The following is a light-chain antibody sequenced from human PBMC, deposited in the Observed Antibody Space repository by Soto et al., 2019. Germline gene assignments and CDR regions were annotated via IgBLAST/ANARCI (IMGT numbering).Light chain of an antibody. Sequence: EIVLTQSPGTLSLSPGERATLSCRASQSVSSNYLTWHQQKPGQAPRLLIYGASSRATGIPDRFSGSGSGTDFTLTISRLEPEDFAVYYCQQYNSYPWTFGQGTKVDIK. V-gene: IGKV3-20*01. J-gene: IGKJ1*01. CDR1: QSVSSNY. CDR3: QQYNSYPWT. CDR2: GAS.